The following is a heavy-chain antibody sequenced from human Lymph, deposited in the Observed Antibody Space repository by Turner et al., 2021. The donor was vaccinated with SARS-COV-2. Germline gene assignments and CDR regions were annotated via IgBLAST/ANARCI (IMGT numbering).Heavy chain of an antibody. CDR1: GLTFSSYA. V-gene: IGHV3-30*04. J-gene: IGHJ6*02. CDR3: ARDDREFWSGYYTHYYYYGMDV. D-gene: IGHD3-3*01. CDR2: ISYDGSNK. Sequence: QVQLVESGGGVVQPGRSLRLSCAASGLTFSSYAMHWVRQAPGKGLEWVAVISYDGSNKNYADSVKGRFTISRDNSKNTLYLQMNSLRAEDTAVYYCARDDREFWSGYYTHYYYYGMDVWGQGTTVTVSS.